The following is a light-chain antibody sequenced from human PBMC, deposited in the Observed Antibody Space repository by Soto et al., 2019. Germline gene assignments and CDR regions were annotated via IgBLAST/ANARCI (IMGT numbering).Light chain of an antibody. CDR2: MAS. V-gene: IGKV1-5*03. CDR1: QYISNW. CDR3: QQYNVYYT. Sequence: DIQMTQSPATLSASVGDRVTITCQASQYISNWLAWYQQKPGKAPQLLIHMASILENGVPSRFSGSGSGTEFTLTISSLQPEDFATDDCQQYNVYYTCGQGTKVEVK. J-gene: IGKJ2*01.